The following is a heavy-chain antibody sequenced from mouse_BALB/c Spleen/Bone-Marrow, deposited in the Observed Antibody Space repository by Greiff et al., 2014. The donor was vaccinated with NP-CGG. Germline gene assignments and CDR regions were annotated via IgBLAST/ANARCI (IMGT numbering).Heavy chain of an antibody. J-gene: IGHJ2*01. CDR1: GYTFTSYW. Sequence: QVQLKQSGAELVKPGASVKLSCKASGYTFTSYWMHWVKQRPGKGLEWIGEINPSNVRTNYNEKFKSKATLTVYKSSSTAYMQLSSLTSEDSAVYYCARWGFDYWGQGTTLTVSA. V-gene: IGHV1S81*02. CDR3: ARWGFDY. CDR2: INPSNVRT.